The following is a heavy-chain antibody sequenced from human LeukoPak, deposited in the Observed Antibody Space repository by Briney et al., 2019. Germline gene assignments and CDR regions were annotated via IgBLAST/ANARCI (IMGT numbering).Heavy chain of an antibody. CDR3: ARYGSGSNYRDPFDS. V-gene: IGHV3-48*01. D-gene: IGHD3-10*01. CDR1: GFNFDEYA. J-gene: IGHJ4*02. CDR2: IYRDSSVK. Sequence: GGSLRLSCVASGFNFDEYAMNWVGQAPGKGLEWISCIYRDSSVKHYADSVRGRFTVSRDNAKNSVYLQMNSLRAEDTAVYFCARYGSGSNYRDPFDSWGQGTLVTVSS.